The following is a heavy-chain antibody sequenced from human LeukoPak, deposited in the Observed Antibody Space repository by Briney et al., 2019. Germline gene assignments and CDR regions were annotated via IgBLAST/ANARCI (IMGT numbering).Heavy chain of an antibody. V-gene: IGHV3-15*01. CDR2: IKSKTDGGTT. Sequence: SGGSLRLSCAASGFTFSSYAMHWVRQAPGKGLEWVGRIKSKTDGGTTDYAAPVKGRFTISRDDSKNTLYLQMNSLKTEDTAVYYCTTLTYYYDSSGQSFDYWGQGTLVTVSS. J-gene: IGHJ4*02. CDR3: TTLTYYYDSSGQSFDY. CDR1: GFTFSSYA. D-gene: IGHD3-22*01.